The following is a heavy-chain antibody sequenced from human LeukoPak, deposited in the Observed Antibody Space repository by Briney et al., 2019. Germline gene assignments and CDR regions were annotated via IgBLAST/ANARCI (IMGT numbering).Heavy chain of an antibody. Sequence: PSETLSLTCAVYGGSFSGYYWSWIRQPPGKGLEWIGEINHSGSTNYNPSLKSRVTISVDASKNQFSLKLNNMSAADTALYYCARGGRYYGSGTYWNYWGQGTLVTVSS. CDR2: INHSGST. CDR1: GGSFSGYY. D-gene: IGHD3-10*01. J-gene: IGHJ4*02. V-gene: IGHV4-34*01. CDR3: ARGGRYYGSGTYWNY.